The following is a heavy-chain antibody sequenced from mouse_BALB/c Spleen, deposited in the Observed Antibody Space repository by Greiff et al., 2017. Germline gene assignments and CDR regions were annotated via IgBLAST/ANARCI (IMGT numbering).Heavy chain of an antibody. V-gene: IGHV5-9*03. CDR1: GFTFSSYT. Sequence: EVQRVESGGGLVKPGGSLKLSCAASGFTFSSYTMSWVRQTPEKRLEWVATISSGGGNTYYPDSVKGRFTISRDNAKNNLYLQMSSLRSEDTALYYCARYGSYYYGSSHGYFDVWGAGTTVTVSS. D-gene: IGHD1-1*01. CDR2: ISSGGGNT. J-gene: IGHJ1*01. CDR3: ARYGSYYYGSSHGYFDV.